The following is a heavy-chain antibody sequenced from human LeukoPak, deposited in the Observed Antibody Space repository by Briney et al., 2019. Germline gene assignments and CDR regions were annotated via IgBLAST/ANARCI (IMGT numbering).Heavy chain of an antibody. D-gene: IGHD6-19*01. CDR2: IDWDDDK. V-gene: IGHV2-70*11. J-gene: IGHJ4*02. CDR3: ARLQPATYSRGWYAMGFDY. CDR1: GFSLSTNKMC. Sequence: ASGPALVKPTQTLTLTCTFSGFSLSTNKMCVSWIRQPPGKALEWLARIDWDDDKHYSTSLKTRVTISKDTSKNQVVLTMTNMDPVDTATYYCARLQPATYSRGWYAMGFDYWGQGTLVTVSS.